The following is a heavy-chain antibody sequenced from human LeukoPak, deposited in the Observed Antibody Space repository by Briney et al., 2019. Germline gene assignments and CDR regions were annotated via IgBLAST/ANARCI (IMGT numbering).Heavy chain of an antibody. CDR3: GSADCSSSSCYLRRSWFDP. CDR1: VFTLSNYD. CDR2: ISPSSRDI. V-gene: IGHV3-21*01. J-gene: IGHJ5*02. Sequence: GGSLRLSRADSVFTLSNYDMKWVRQAPGKGLEWVSSISPSSRDIYYKDSVRGRFTISRDDAKNSLYLEMNSLRAADTPVYYCGSADCSSSSCYLRRSWFDPWGEGTLVTVSS. D-gene: IGHD2-2*01.